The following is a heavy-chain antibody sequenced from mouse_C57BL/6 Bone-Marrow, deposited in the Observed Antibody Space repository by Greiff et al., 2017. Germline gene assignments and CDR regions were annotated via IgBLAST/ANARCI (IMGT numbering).Heavy chain of an antibody. Sequence: VQLQQSGAELVRPGASVKLSCTASGFNIKDDYMHWVKQRPEQGLEWIGWIDPGDGDTEYASKFQGQATITADTSSNTAYLQLSSLTSEDTAVSDCTTAGNYVEYYLDYWGEGATLTVSS. V-gene: IGHV14-4*01. D-gene: IGHD2-1*01. J-gene: IGHJ2*01. CDR2: IDPGDGDT. CDR1: GFNIKDDY. CDR3: TTAGNYVEYYLDY.